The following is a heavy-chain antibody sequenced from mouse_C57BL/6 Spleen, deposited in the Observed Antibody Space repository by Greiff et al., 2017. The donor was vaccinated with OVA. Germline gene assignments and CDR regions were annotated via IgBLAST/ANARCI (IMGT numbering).Heavy chain of an antibody. CDR2: IYPGDGDT. V-gene: IGHV1-80*01. D-gene: IGHD2-4*01. Sequence: QVQLKESGAELVKPGASVKISCKASGYAFSSYWMNWVKQRPGKGLEWIGQIYPGDGDTNYNGKFKGKATLTADKSSSTAYMQLSSLTSEDSAVYFCARHYDYSPFDYWGQGTTLTVSS. J-gene: IGHJ2*01. CDR1: GYAFSSYW. CDR3: ARHYDYSPFDY.